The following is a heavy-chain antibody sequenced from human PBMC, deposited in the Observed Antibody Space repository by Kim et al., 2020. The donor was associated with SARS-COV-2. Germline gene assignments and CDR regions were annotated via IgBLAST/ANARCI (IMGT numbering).Heavy chain of an antibody. J-gene: IGHJ6*02. D-gene: IGHD1-26*01. CDR1: GGSISSYY. CDR2: IYYSGST. V-gene: IGHV4-59*01. CDR3: ARGGAIVGATKAVYYYGMDV. Sequence: SETLSLTCTVSGGSISSYYWSWIRQPPGKGLEWIGYIYYSGSTNYNPSLKSRVTISVDTSKNQFSLKLSSVTAADTAVYYCARGGAIVGATKAVYYYGMDVWGQGTTVTVSS.